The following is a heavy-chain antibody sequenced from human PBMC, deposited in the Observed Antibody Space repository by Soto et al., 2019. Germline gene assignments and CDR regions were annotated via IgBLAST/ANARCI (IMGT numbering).Heavy chain of an antibody. CDR2: IYYDGSYE. Sequence: RGSLRLSCAASGFIFSNYGMHWVRQAPGKGLEWVALIYYDGSYENYADSVKGRFTISRDSSKSTLWLQMNSLRVEDTAVYYCAKSGGGGYDSDNDHSSGLLMGHSRGKGTLVTVSS. J-gene: IGHJ4*02. D-gene: IGHD3-22*01. CDR3: AKSGGGGYDSDNDHSSGLLMGHS. V-gene: IGHV3-33*06. CDR1: GFIFSNYG.